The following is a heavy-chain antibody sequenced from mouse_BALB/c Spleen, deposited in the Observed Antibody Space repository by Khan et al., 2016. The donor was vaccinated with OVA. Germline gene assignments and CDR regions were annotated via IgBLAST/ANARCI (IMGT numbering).Heavy chain of an antibody. V-gene: IGHV1-77*01. CDR3: ERRNYFGYTFAY. D-gene: IGHD1-2*01. CDR1: GYTFTDYY. J-gene: IGHJ3*01. Sequence: QVQLQQSGAELARPGASVKLSCKASGYTFTDYYINWVKLRTGQGLEWIGEISPGSGDTYYNERFKGKATLTADKSSSTAYRKLSSLTSEASAVYFCERRNYFGYTFAYWGQGTLVTVSA. CDR2: ISPGSGDT.